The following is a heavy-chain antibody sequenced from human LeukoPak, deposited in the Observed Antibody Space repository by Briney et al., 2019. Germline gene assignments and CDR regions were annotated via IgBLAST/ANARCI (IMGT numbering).Heavy chain of an antibody. CDR1: GFTFSSYS. J-gene: IGHJ4*02. V-gene: IGHV3-21*01. CDR2: ISSSSSYI. CDR3: ARVAIVGATAPADY. D-gene: IGHD1-26*01. Sequence: GSLRLSCAASGFTFSSYSMNWVRQAPGKGLEWVSSISSSSSYIYYADSVKGRFTISRDNAKNSLYLQMNSLRAEDTAVYYCARVAIVGATAPADYWGQGTLVTASS.